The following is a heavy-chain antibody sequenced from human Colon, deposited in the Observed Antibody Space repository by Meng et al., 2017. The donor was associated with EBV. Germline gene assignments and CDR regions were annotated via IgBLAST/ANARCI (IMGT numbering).Heavy chain of an antibody. J-gene: IGHJ4*02. CDR1: GGSVSSGGYY. D-gene: IGHD6-19*01. CDR3: ARVSSGWDYFDY. V-gene: IGHV4-31*03. Sequence: QLQLQESGPGLGNHSQTLSVTCTVSGGSVSSGGYYWTWIRQHPGKGLEWFGHIYYSGSTFYNPSLKKRVIISIDTSKNQFSLNLRSVTAADTAVYYCARVSSGWDYFDYWGQGTLVTVSS. CDR2: IYYSGST.